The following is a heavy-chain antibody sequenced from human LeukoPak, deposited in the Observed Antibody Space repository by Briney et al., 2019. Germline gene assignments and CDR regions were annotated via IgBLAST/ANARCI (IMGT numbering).Heavy chain of an antibody. V-gene: IGHV3-23*01. CDR3: AKNRGYLVAAAGCDS. CDR2: ISGSGGSI. J-gene: IGHJ4*02. Sequence: GGSLRLSCVTSGFTFSTYAMMWVRQAPGKGLEWVSGISGSGGSIHYAGSVKGRFTISRDNSENTVYLQMNSLRAEDTAVYYCAKNRGYLVAAAGCDSWGQGTLVTVSS. CDR1: GFTFSTYA. D-gene: IGHD6-13*01.